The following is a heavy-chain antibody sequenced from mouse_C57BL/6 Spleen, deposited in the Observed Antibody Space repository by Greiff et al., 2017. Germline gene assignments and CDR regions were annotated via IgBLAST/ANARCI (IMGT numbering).Heavy chain of an antibody. CDR2: IDPSDSET. J-gene: IGHJ1*03. CDR3: ARSNYYGSSLYWYFDV. CDR1: GYTFTSYW. V-gene: IGHV1-52*01. Sequence: QVQLQQPGAELVRPGSSVKLSCKASGYTFTSYWMHWVKQRPIQGLEWIGNIDPSDSETHYNQKFKDKATLTVDKSSSTAYMQLSSLTSEDSAVYYCARSNYYGSSLYWYFDVWGTGTTVTVSS. D-gene: IGHD1-1*01.